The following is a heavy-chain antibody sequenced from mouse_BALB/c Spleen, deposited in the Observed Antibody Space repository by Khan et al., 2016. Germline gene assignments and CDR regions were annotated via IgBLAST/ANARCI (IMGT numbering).Heavy chain of an antibody. J-gene: IGHJ4*01. CDR1: GFTFSSYA. V-gene: IGHV5-9-3*01. Sequence: EVELVESGGGLVKPGGSLKLSCAASGFTFSSYAMSWVRQTPEKRLEWVATISSGGSYTYYPDSVKGRFPISRDNAKNTLYLQMGSLRSEDTAMYYCVYYYGSSGARDYWGQGTSVTVSS. D-gene: IGHD1-1*01. CDR2: ISSGGSYT. CDR3: VYYYGSSGARDY.